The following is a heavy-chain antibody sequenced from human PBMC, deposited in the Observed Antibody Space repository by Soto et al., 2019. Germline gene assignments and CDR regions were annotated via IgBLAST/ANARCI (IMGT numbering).Heavy chain of an antibody. D-gene: IGHD6-6*01. Sequence: SETLSLTCTVSGGSISSSSYYWGWIRQPPGKGLEWIGSIYYSGSTYYNPSLKSRVTISVDTSKNQFSLKLSSVTAADTAVYYCARHGYGIEARPGWFDPWGQGTQVTVSS. CDR1: GGSISSSSYY. CDR2: IYYSGST. J-gene: IGHJ5*02. CDR3: ARHGYGIEARPGWFDP. V-gene: IGHV4-39*01.